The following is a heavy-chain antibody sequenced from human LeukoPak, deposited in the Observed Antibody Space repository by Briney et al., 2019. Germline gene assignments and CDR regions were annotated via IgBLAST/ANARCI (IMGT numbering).Heavy chain of an antibody. CDR1: VYTFSSYY. D-gene: IGHD6-19*01. CDR2: INPFGGDT. Sequence: ASVKVSCKASVYTFSSYYIHWVRQAPGQGLEWMGIINPFGGDTTYAQRFQGRVTWTSDTSTSTVDVELTSLRYEDTAVYYCARDGRYTSGWSFDYWGQGTLVTVSS. V-gene: IGHV1-46*01. J-gene: IGHJ4*02. CDR3: ARDGRYTSGWSFDY.